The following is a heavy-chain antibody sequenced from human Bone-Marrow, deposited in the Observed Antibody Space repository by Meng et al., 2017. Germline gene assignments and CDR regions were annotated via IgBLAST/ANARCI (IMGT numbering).Heavy chain of an antibody. CDR3: ARSHLGGGIGGY. CDR2: ISAYNGNT. D-gene: IGHD2-15*01. V-gene: IGHV1-18*01. Sequence: QVQRVQSGAEVKKPGASLSVSCRASGYTLTSYGTSWVGQAPGQGLEWMGWISAYNGNTDYAQKLQGRVTMTTDTSTSTAYMELRSLRSGDTAVYYCARSHLGGGIGGYWGQGTLVTVSS. CDR1: GYTLTSYG. J-gene: IGHJ4*02.